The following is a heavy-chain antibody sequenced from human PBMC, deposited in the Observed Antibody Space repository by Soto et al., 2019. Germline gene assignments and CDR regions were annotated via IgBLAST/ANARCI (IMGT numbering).Heavy chain of an antibody. J-gene: IGHJ4*02. CDR3: AKDRYGDAVAGFASFDY. D-gene: IGHD4-17*01. CDR1: GFTFSTYS. CDR2: ISGSGGST. V-gene: IGHV3-23*01. Sequence: PGGSLRLSCAASGFTFSTYSMNWVRQAPGKGLEWVSAISGSGGSTYYADSVKGRFTISRDNSKNTLYLQMNSLRAEDTAVYYCAKDRYGDAVAGFASFDYWGQGTLVTVSS.